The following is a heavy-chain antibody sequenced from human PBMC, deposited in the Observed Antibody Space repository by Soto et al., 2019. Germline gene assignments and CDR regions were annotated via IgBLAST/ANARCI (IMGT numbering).Heavy chain of an antibody. CDR2: IKTNTEGGTT. CDR1: GLTISNAW. V-gene: IGHV3-15*07. J-gene: IGHJ6*02. D-gene: IGHD2-15*01. CDR3: TTGSVEGV. Sequence: EVQLVESGGGFIYPGGSLRLSCAASGLTISNAWMNWVRQAPGKGLEWVGRIKTNTEGGTTDYAAAVKGRFTVSSDDSKNTLYLQMNSLKIEDTAVYYCTTGSVEGVWGQGTTVTVSS.